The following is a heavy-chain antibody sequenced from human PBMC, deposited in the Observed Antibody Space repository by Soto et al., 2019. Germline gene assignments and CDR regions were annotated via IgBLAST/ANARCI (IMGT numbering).Heavy chain of an antibody. Sequence: QVQLVQSGAEVKKPGASVKVSCKASGYTFTGYYMHWVRQAPGQGLEWMGWINPNSGGTNYAQKFQGWVTMTRDTSISTAYMELRRLRSDDTAVYYCARGDYGDYGGRSHFDYWGQGTLVTVSS. D-gene: IGHD4-17*01. V-gene: IGHV1-2*04. CDR1: GYTFTGYY. CDR2: INPNSGGT. CDR3: ARGDYGDYGGRSHFDY. J-gene: IGHJ4*02.